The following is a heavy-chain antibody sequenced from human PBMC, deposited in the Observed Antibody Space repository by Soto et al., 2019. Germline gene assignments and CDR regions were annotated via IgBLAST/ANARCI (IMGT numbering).Heavy chain of an antibody. Sequence: GGSLRLSCAASGFTFSSYSMNWVRQAPGKGLEWVSSISSSSYIYYADSVKGRFTISRDNAKNSLYLQMNSLRAEDTAVYYCARDPSSGPRDSTIDYWGQGTLVTVSS. J-gene: IGHJ4*02. CDR2: ISSSSYI. D-gene: IGHD6-6*01. CDR1: GFTFSSYS. CDR3: ARDPSSGPRDSTIDY. V-gene: IGHV3-21*01.